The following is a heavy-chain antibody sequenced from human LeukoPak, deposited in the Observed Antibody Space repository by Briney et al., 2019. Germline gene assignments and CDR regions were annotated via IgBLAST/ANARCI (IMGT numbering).Heavy chain of an antibody. V-gene: IGHV4-34*01. CDR3: ARGFGWELLDH. Sequence: SETLSLTCAVYGGSFSGYYWSWIRQPPGKGLEWIGEINHSGSTNYNPSLKSRVTISVDTSKNQFSLKLSSVTAADTAVYYCARGFGWELLDHWGQGTLVTVSS. CDR1: GGSFSGYY. D-gene: IGHD1-26*01. CDR2: INHSGST. J-gene: IGHJ4*02.